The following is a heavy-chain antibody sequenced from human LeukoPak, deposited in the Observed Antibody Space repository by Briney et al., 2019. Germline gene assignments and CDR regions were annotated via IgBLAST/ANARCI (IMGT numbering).Heavy chain of an antibody. D-gene: IGHD3-16*02. J-gene: IGHJ4*02. CDR3: ASGSFRQDY. Sequence: PSETLSLTCSVSGGSISSCYWSWIRQSPGKGLEWIGFMYYGGDSNYNPSLKSPVTISGDMSNNQVSLKLRSVTAADTAVYYCASGSFRQDYWGQGILVTVPS. CDR2: MYYGGDS. CDR1: GGSISSCY. V-gene: IGHV4-59*01.